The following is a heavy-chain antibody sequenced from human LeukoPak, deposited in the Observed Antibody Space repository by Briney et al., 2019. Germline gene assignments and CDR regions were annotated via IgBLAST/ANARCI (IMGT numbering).Heavy chain of an antibody. CDR1: GGSISSGTYY. J-gene: IGHJ4*02. CDR3: ARDNWIVGATKPPVLDY. D-gene: IGHD1-26*01. Sequence: SETLSLTCTVSGGSISSGTYYWSWIRQPAGQGLEWIGRVYTSGSTNYNPSLKSRVTISVDTSKNQFSLKLSSVTAADTAVYYCARDNWIVGATKPPVLDYWGQGTLVTVSS. CDR2: VYTSGST. V-gene: IGHV4-61*02.